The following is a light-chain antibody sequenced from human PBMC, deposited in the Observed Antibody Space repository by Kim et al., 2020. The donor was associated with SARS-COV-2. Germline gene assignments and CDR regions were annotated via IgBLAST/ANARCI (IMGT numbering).Light chain of an antibody. CDR2: DVS. J-gene: IGLJ3*02. Sequence: GQSVTISCTGTRSDVGGYNSVCWYQQHPGKAPKLMIYDVSNRPSGVSNRFAGSKSCNTSSLTISGLQAEDEADYYCNSYTSSSTWVFGGGTKLTVL. CDR1: RSDVGGYNS. CDR3: NSYTSSSTWV. V-gene: IGLV2-14*03.